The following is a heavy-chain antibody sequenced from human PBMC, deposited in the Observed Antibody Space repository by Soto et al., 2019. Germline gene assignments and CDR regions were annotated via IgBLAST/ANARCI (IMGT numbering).Heavy chain of an antibody. V-gene: IGHV4-59*01. CDR3: ARYSPPKKSFDSNPGWLDP. CDR2: VYDSGTS. J-gene: IGHJ5*02. CDR1: GGSMNSYY. D-gene: IGHD2-21*01. Sequence: QVQLQESGPGLVLPSETLSLTCTVSGGSMNSYYWTWVRQPPGKGLEWIGYVYDSGTSKYNASLESPLTMSLDKSRNQFSLSLSYVTAADTAVYFCARYSPPKKSFDSNPGWLDPWGQGTLVAVSS.